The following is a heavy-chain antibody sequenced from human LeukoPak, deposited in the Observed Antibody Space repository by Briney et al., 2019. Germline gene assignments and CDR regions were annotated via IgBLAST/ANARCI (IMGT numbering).Heavy chain of an antibody. J-gene: IGHJ5*02. CDR3: AREAGGYDSSGYPNWFDP. CDR2: INPNSGGT. CDR1: GYTFTGYY. D-gene: IGHD3-22*01. V-gene: IGHV1-2*02. Sequence: ASVKVSCKASGYTFTGYYMHWVRQAPGQGLEWMGWINPNSGGTNYAQKFQGRVTMTRDTSISTAYMELSRLRSDDTAVYYCAREAGGYDSSGYPNWFDPWGQGTLVTVSS.